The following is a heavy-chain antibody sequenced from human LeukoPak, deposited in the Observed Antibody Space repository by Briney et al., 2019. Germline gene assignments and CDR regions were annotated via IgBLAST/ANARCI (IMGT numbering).Heavy chain of an antibody. Sequence: PGGSLRLSCAASGFIFNTYTMHWVRQAPGKGLEYVSTISGDGLRTYYANSVKGRFTVSRDNSKNTLYLQMGSLRTEDMAMYYCARSTYHDYWDQGTLVTVSS. CDR3: ARSTYHDY. D-gene: IGHD2/OR15-2a*01. CDR2: ISGDGLRT. J-gene: IGHJ4*02. CDR1: GFIFNTYT. V-gene: IGHV3-64*01.